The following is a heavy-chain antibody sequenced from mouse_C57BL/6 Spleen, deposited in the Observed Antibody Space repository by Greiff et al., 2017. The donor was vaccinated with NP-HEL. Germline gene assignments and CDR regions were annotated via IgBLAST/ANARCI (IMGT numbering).Heavy chain of an antibody. V-gene: IGHV5-17*01. CDR2: ISSGSSTI. Sequence: EVKLEESGGGLVKPGGSLKLSCAASGFTFSDYGMHWVRQAPEKGLEWVAYISSGSSTIYYADTVKGRFTISRDNAKNTLFLQMTSLRSEDTAMYYCATVPYYAMDYWGQGTSVTVSS. D-gene: IGHD5-1*01. J-gene: IGHJ4*01. CDR1: GFTFSDYG. CDR3: ATVPYYAMDY.